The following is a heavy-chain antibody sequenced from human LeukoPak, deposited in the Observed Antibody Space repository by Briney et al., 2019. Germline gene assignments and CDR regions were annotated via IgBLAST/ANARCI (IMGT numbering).Heavy chain of an antibody. V-gene: IGHV1-18*01. CDR2: ISTYNGNT. D-gene: IGHD3-22*01. CDR1: GYTFTSYG. J-gene: IGHJ4*02. Sequence: ASVKVSCKASGYTFTSYGISWVRQAPGQGLEWMGWISTYNGNTNYAQKLQGRVTITTDTSTSTAYMDLRSLRSDDTAVYYCARRRDMNYYDSSGYDYWGQGTLVTVSS. CDR3: ARRRDMNYYDSSGYDY.